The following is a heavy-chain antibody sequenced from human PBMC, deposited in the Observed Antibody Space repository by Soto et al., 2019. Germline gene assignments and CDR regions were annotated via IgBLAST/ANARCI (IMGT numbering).Heavy chain of an antibody. Sequence: EVQLVESGGGLVQPGGSLRLSCAASGLTSSDYWMHWVRQAPGKGLEWVSRINSDGSSTRYADSVKGRFTVSRDNVKNTLYLQMNSLRAEDTAVYYCARPFGGNYWTYEYFQDWGQGTLVTVSS. J-gene: IGHJ1*01. CDR3: ARPFGGNYWTYEYFQD. CDR1: GLTSSDYW. V-gene: IGHV3-74*01. D-gene: IGHD1-26*01. CDR2: INSDGSST.